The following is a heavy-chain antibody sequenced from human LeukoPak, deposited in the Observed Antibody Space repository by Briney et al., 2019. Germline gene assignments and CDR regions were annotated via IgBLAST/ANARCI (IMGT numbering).Heavy chain of an antibody. V-gene: IGHV3-30*18. CDR1: GYTFSSYG. J-gene: IGHJ4*02. CDR2: VSYDGSNK. D-gene: IGHD3-10*01. Sequence: GGSLRLSCAASGYTFSSYGMHWIRQAPGKGLEWVAVVSYDGSNKYYADSVKGRFTISRDNSKNTLYLQMNSLRAEDTAVYYCAKVETAYRSGSYYDYWGQGNLVTVSS. CDR3: AKVETAYRSGSYYDY.